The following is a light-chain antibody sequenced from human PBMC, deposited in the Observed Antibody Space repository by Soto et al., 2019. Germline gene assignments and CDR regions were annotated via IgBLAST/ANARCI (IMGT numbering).Light chain of an antibody. J-gene: IGLJ2*01. CDR1: ISDIGTYYY. CDR2: EVS. V-gene: IGLV2-8*01. CDR3: SSYAGTKTLV. Sequence: QSALTQPPSASGSPGQSVTISCTGTISDIGTYYYVSWYQQHPGKAPKLIIYEVSERPSGVPDRFSGSKSGNTASLTVSGLQAEDEAHYYCSSYAGTKTLVFGGGTKPTVL.